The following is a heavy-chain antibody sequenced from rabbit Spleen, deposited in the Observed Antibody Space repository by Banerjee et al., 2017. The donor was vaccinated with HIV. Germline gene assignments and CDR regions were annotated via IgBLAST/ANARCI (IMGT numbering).Heavy chain of an antibody. CDR3: ARGSATMTMVITGYYLAL. CDR1: GFSFSSNYY. D-gene: IGHD2-1*01. J-gene: IGHJ4*01. Sequence: QSLEESGGDLVKPGASLTLTCTASGFSFSSNYYMCWVRQAPGKGLECIACIYVGSSSSTYYASWARGRFTISKTSSTTVTLQMTSLTAADTATYFCARGSATMTMVITGYYLALWGPGTLVTVS. V-gene: IGHV1S40*01. CDR2: IYVGSSSST.